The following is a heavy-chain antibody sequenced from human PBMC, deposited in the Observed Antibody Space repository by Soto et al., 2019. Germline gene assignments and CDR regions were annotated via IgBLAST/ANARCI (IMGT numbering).Heavy chain of an antibody. CDR3: ARTPHDYYGSGSYYYFDY. J-gene: IGHJ4*02. V-gene: IGHV4-4*07. D-gene: IGHD3-10*01. CDR2: IYTSGST. CDR1: GGSISSYY. Sequence: QVQLQESGPGLVKPSETLSLTCTVSGGSISSYYWSWIRQPAGKGLEWIGRIYTSGSTNYNPSLTSRVTMSVDTSKNQFSLKLSSVAAADTAVYYCARTPHDYYGSGSYYYFDYWGQGTLVTVSS.